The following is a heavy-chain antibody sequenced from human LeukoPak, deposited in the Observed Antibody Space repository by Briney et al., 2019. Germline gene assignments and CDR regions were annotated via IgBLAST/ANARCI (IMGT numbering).Heavy chain of an antibody. V-gene: IGHV3-7*01. D-gene: IGHD4/OR15-4a*01. CDR3: AGAAF. CDR2: IKQGGREK. CDR1: GFTFRNFW. J-gene: IGHJ4*02. Sequence: GGSLRLCCVASGFTFRNFWMNWVRQAPGKGLEWVANIKQGGREKYYVDSVKGRFTISRDNAKNSLYLQMNSLRVEDTAMYYCAGAAFGGQGTLVTVSS.